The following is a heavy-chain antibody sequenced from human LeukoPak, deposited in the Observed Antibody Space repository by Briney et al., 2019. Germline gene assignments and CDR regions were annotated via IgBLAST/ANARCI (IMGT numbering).Heavy chain of an antibody. CDR3: ARRSPNYYFDY. CDR2: IWYDGSNK. CDR1: GFTFSSYG. J-gene: IGHJ4*02. V-gene: IGHV3-33*01. Sequence: PGGSLRLSCAASGFTFSSYGIHWVRQAPGKGLEWVAVIWYDGSNKYYADSVKGRFTISRDNSKNSLYLQMNSLRAEDTAVYYCARRSPNYYFDYWGQGTPVTVSS.